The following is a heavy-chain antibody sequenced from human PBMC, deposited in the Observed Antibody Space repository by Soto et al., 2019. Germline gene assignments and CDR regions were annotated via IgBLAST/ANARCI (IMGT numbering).Heavy chain of an antibody. CDR3: ARVSSSSWYDYFQH. Sequence: QVQLVESGGGVVQPGRSLRLSCAASGFTFSSSAMHWVRQAPGKGLEWVAVISYDGSNKYYADSVKGRFTISRDNSKNTLYLQMNSLRAEDTAVYYCARVSSSSWYDYFQHWGQGTLVTVSS. V-gene: IGHV3-30-3*01. CDR2: ISYDGSNK. J-gene: IGHJ1*01. CDR1: GFTFSSSA. D-gene: IGHD6-13*01.